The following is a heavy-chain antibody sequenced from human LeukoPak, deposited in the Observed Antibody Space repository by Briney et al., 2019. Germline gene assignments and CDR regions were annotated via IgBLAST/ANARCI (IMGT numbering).Heavy chain of an antibody. D-gene: IGHD2-2*01. CDR3: ARVCYGRGYYYYYMDV. Sequence: SETLSLTCTVSGGSTSSYNWSWIRQPPGKGLEWIGYIYYSGSTNYNPSLKSRVTISVDTSKNQFSLKLSSVTAADTAVYYCARVCYGRGYYYYYMDVWGKGTTVTVSS. CDR1: GGSTSSYN. CDR2: IYYSGST. V-gene: IGHV4-59*01. J-gene: IGHJ6*03.